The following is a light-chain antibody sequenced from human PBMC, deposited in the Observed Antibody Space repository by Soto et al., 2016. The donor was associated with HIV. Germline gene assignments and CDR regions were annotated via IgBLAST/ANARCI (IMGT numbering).Light chain of an antibody. CDR3: QQYYEYPWT. CDR2: SAS. J-gene: IGKJ1*01. CDR1: QGVSSY. V-gene: IGKV1-8*01. Sequence: AIRMTQSPSSLAASTGDRVTITCRASQGVSSYLAWYQQKPGKAPNLLIYSASTLQSGVPSRFSGGGSGTDFTLTISCLQSEDFGTYYCQQYYEYPWTFGQGTKVEIK.